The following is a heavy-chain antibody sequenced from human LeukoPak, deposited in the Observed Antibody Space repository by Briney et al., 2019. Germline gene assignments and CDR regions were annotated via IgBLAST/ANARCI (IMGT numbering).Heavy chain of an antibody. V-gene: IGHV3-30*18. Sequence: PGRSLRLSCAASGFTFSSYGMHWVRQAPGKGLEWVAVISYDGSNKYYADSVKGRFTISRDNSKNTLYLQMNSLRAEDTAVYYCAKGGDFWSGYYSRDPWGQGTLVTVSS. CDR2: ISYDGSNK. D-gene: IGHD3-3*01. CDR1: GFTFSSYG. J-gene: IGHJ5*02. CDR3: AKGGDFWSGYYSRDP.